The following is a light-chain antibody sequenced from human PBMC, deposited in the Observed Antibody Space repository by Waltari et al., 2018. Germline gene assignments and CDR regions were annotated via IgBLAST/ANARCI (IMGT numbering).Light chain of an antibody. J-gene: IGKJ1*01. CDR3: QQYNNWPRT. CDR1: QSVSIN. V-gene: IGKV3-15*01. CDR2: GAS. Sequence: EIVMTQSPATLSVSPGDRATLSCRASQSVSINLAWYQQKPGQAPRLLLYGASTRATGIPARFIGRGSGTEFTLTISSLQSEDFAVYYCQQYNNWPRTFGQGTKVEIK.